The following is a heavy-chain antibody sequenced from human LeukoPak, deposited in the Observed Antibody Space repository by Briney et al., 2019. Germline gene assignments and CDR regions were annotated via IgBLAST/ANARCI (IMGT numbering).Heavy chain of an antibody. J-gene: IGHJ4*02. CDR2: IYHSGST. V-gene: IGHV4-30-2*01. CDR3: ARGNSYHFDY. CDR1: GFTFSSYS. Sequence: LRLSCAASGFTFSSYSMNWVRQAPGKGLEWIGYIYHSGSTYYNPSLKSRVTISVDRSKNQFSLKMSSVTAADTAVYYCARGNSYHFDYWGQGTLVTVSS. D-gene: IGHD1-7*01.